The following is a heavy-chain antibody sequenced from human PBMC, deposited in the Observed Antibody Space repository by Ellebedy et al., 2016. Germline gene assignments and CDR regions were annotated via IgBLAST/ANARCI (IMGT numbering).Heavy chain of an antibody. CDR3: ASFSGSYRNLDY. V-gene: IGHV3-23*01. CDR1: GFTFSSYA. Sequence: GGSLRLSCAASGFTFSSYAMSWVRQAPGKGPEWVSSISGSGTSTYYADSVKGRFTISRDNSKNTLYLQMNSLRAEDTAVYYCASFSGSYRNLDYWGQGTLVTVSS. D-gene: IGHD1-26*01. J-gene: IGHJ4*02. CDR2: ISGSGTST.